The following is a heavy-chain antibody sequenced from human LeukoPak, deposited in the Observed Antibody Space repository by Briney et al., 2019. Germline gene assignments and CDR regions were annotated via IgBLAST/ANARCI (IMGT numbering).Heavy chain of an antibody. CDR2: ISSSSSYI. J-gene: IGHJ4*02. V-gene: IGHV3-21*01. D-gene: IGHD3-3*01. CDR3: ARDSDFTDFWSGYYQRIFDY. CDR1: GFTFSSYS. Sequence: PGGSLRLSCAASGFTFSSYSMNWVRQAPGKGLEWVSSISSSSSYIYYADSVKGRFTISRDNAKNSLYLQMNSLRAEDTAVYYCARDSDFTDFWSGYYQRIFDYWGQGTLVTVSS.